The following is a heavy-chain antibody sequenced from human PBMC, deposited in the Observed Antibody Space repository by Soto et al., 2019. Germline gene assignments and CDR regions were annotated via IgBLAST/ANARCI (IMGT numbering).Heavy chain of an antibody. D-gene: IGHD2-21*01. CDR1: GFTFSDYY. CDR2: ISSSGSTI. Sequence: QVQLVESGGGLVKPGGSLRLSCAASGFTFSDYYMSWIRQAPGKGLEWVSYISSSGSTIYYADSVKGRFTISRDNAKNSLYLQMNRLRALDTAVYYCSRARCGGDFYSVYVDYWGQGTLVTVSS. V-gene: IGHV3-11*01. CDR3: SRARCGGDFYSVYVDY. J-gene: IGHJ4*02.